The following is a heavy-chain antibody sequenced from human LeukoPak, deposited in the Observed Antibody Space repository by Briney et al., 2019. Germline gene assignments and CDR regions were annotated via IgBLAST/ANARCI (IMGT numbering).Heavy chain of an antibody. Sequence: GGSLRLSCAASGFTFSDHHMDWVRQAPGKGLEWISYINSGGDATHYADSVKGRFTISRDDAKNSLYMQMNSLTAEDTAVYYCARGAGRYGDYRDYWGQGTLVTVSS. D-gene: IGHD4-17*01. CDR2: INSGGDAT. CDR3: ARGAGRYGDYRDY. J-gene: IGHJ4*02. CDR1: GFTFSDHH. V-gene: IGHV3-11*04.